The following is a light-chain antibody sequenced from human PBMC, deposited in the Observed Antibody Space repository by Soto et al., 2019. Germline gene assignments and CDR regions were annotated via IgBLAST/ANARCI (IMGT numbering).Light chain of an antibody. CDR2: DDG. CDR1: NIGSKS. V-gene: IGLV3-21*02. J-gene: IGLJ1*01. CDR3: QVWDSSSDRGV. Sequence: SYELTQPLSVSVAPGRTARITCGGNNIGSKSVHWYQQKPGQAPVLVVYDDGDRPSGIPERFPGSNSGNTATLTISRVEAGDEADYYCQVWDSSSDRGVFGTGTKVTVL.